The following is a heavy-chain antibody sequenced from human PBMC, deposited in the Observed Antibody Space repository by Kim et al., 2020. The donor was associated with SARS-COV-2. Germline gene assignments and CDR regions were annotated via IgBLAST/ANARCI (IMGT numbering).Heavy chain of an antibody. CDR1: GDRVSRNSAT. V-gene: IGHV6-1*01. CDR2: TYYRSEWYH. CDR3: AGDSGWAFHY. Sequence: SQTLSLTCAIAGDRVSRNSATWTWIRQSPSRGLEWLGRTYYRSEWYHDYAPSVKSRIRINADTSKNQFSLHLSSVTPDDTAVYYCAGDSGWAFHYWGPGTLITVSS. D-gene: IGHD6-19*01. J-gene: IGHJ4*02.